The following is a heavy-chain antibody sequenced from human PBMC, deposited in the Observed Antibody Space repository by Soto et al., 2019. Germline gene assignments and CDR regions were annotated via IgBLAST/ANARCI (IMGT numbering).Heavy chain of an antibody. CDR2: ISYDGSNK. Sequence: PGRCTRLSWAACGLSVNSYAVDGVCQAPGKGLEWVAVISYDGSNKYYADSVKGRFAISRDNSKNTLYLQMNSLRAEDTAVDYCARDNYDILTGYYPRWGQGTLVTVSS. V-gene: IGHV3-30*09. CDR3: ARDNYDILTGYYPR. D-gene: IGHD3-9*01. J-gene: IGHJ4*02. CDR1: GLSVNSYA.